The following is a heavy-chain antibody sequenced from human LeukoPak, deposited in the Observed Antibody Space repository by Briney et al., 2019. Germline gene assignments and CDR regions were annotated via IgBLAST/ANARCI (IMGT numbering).Heavy chain of an antibody. CDR3: ARDRAVTAILYYYYYMDV. D-gene: IGHD2-21*02. Sequence: GASVKVSCKASGYTFTGYYMHWVRQAPGQGLEWMGWINPNSGGTNYAQKFQGRVTMTRDTSISTAYMELSRLRSDDTAVYYCARDRAVTAILYYYYYMDVWGKGTTVTVSS. J-gene: IGHJ6*03. V-gene: IGHV1-2*02. CDR2: INPNSGGT. CDR1: GYTFTGYY.